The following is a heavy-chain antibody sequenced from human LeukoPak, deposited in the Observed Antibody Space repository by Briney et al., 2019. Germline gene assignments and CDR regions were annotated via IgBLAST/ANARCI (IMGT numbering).Heavy chain of an antibody. CDR2: ISGSGGST. CDR1: GFTFSRYA. V-gene: IGHV3-23*01. CDR3: AKDLVAGSYLEYFQH. Sequence: GGSLRLYCAASGFTFSRYAMSWVRQAPGKGLEWVSAISGSGGSTYYADSVKGRFTISRDNSKNTLYLQMNSLRAEDTAVYYCAKDLVAGSYLEYFQHWGQGTLVTVSS. D-gene: IGHD3-10*01. J-gene: IGHJ1*01.